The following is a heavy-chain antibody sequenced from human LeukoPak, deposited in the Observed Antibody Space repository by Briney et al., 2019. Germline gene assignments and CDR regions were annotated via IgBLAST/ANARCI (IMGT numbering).Heavy chain of an antibody. CDR2: IIPILGIA. V-gene: IGHV1-69*04. CDR3: ARAGVGDGYFQH. J-gene: IGHJ1*01. CDR1: GGTFSSYG. Sequence: ASVKVSCKASGGTFSSYGITWVRQAPGQGLEWVGRIIPILGIAKYAQKFQGRVTITADKSTSTAYMELSSLRSEDTAVYYCARAGVGDGYFQHWGQGTLVTVSS.